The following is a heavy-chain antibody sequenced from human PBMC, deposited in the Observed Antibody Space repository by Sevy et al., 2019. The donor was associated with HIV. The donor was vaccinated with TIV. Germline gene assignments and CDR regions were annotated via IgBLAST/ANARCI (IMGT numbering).Heavy chain of an antibody. CDR3: ARTNDYDFLSGYYTGAWYFDY. Sequence: GGSLRLSCAASGFTFSSYEMNWVRQAPGKGLEWVSYISSSGSTIYYADSVKGRFTISRDNAKNSLYLQMNSLRAEDTAVYYCARTNDYDFLSGYYTGAWYFDYWGQGTLVTVSS. J-gene: IGHJ4*02. D-gene: IGHD3-3*01. CDR2: ISSSGSTI. V-gene: IGHV3-48*03. CDR1: GFTFSSYE.